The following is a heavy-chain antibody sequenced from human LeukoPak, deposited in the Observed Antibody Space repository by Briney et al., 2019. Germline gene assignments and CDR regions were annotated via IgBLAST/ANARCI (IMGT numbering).Heavy chain of an antibody. V-gene: IGHV4-39*01. D-gene: IGHD6-6*01. J-gene: IGHJ3*02. CDR1: GGSISSSNYY. CDR2: IYYTGST. CDR3: ARRSGGSSSKAFDI. Sequence: PSETLSLTCTVSGGSISSSNYYWGWIRQPPGKGLEWIGNIYYTGSTSYNPSLKSRVTMSVDTSRNQFSLKVSSVTAADTAVFYCARRSGGSSSKAFDIWGQGTMVTVSS.